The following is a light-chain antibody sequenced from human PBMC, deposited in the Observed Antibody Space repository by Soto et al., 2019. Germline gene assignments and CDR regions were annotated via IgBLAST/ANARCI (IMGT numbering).Light chain of an antibody. CDR2: DAS. V-gene: IGKV3-11*01. CDR1: QSVSTY. CDR3: QQRSFWIT. J-gene: IGKJ5*01. Sequence: EIVLTQSPGTLSLSPGQRATLSCRASQSVSTYLAWYQQKPGQAPRLLIYDASSRATGIPARFSGSGSGTDFTLSISSLEPEDCAVYYCQQRSFWITFGQGTRLEIK.